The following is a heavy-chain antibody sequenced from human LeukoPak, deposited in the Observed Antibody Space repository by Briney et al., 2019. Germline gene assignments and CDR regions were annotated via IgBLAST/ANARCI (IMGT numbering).Heavy chain of an antibody. V-gene: IGHV4-39*07. D-gene: IGHD2-2*01. CDR1: GGSISSSSYF. CDR3: ARTTEDCSSTSCYQYWFDP. J-gene: IGHJ5*02. CDR2: IYYSGST. Sequence: PSETLSLTCTVSGGSISSSSYFWGWIRQPPGKGLEWIGSIYYSGSTYYNPSLKSRVTLSVDTSKNQISLKVRSATAADTAVYYCARTTEDCSSTSCYQYWFDPWGQGTLVTVSS.